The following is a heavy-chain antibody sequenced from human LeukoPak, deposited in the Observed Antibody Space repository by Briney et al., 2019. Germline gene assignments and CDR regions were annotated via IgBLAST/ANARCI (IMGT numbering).Heavy chain of an antibody. Sequence: ASVTVSCKVSGYTLTELSMHWVRQAPGKGLEGMGGFDPEDGETIYAQKFQGRVTMTEDTSTDTAYMELSSLRSEDTAVYYCATTDYPRGYHISEDYWGQGTLVTVSS. V-gene: IGHV1-24*01. CDR3: ATTDYPRGYHISEDY. D-gene: IGHD3-9*01. J-gene: IGHJ4*02. CDR1: GYTLTELS. CDR2: FDPEDGET.